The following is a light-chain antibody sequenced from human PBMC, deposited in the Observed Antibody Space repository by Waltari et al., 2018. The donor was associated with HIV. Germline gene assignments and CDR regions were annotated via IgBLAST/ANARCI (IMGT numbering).Light chain of an antibody. CDR2: GNI. V-gene: IGLV1-40*01. CDR3: QSYDSSLSGSWV. J-gene: IGLJ3*02. CDR1: SSNIGAGYD. Sequence: QSVLTQPPSVSGAPGQRVTISCTGSSSNIGAGYDVHWYQHLPGTAPKPLIYGNISRPSGVPDRFSGSKSGTSASLAITGLQAEDEADYYCQSYDSSLSGSWVFGGGTKLTVL.